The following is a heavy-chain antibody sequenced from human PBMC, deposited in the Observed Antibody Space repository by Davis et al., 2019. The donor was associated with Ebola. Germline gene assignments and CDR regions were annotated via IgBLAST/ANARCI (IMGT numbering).Heavy chain of an antibody. Sequence: AASVKVSCKASGYTFTSYDINWVRQAIGQGLEWMGWMNPNSGNTGFAQKFQGRVTMTRNISITTAYLELSSLGSEDTAVYYCARRVGARSGFGNWGQGTLVTVSS. CDR3: ARRVGARSGFGN. D-gene: IGHD1-26*01. CDR1: GYTFTSYD. J-gene: IGHJ4*02. CDR2: MNPNSGNT. V-gene: IGHV1-8*01.